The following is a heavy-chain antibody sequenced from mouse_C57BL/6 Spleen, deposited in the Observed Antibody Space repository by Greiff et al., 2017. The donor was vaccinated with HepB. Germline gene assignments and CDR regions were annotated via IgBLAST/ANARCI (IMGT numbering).Heavy chain of an antibody. CDR2: INPNNGGT. Sequence: EVKLVESGPELVKPGASVKMSCKASGYTFTDYNMHWVKQSHGKSLEWIGYINPNNGGTSYNQKFKGKATLTVNKSSSTAYMELRSLTSEDSAVYYCASPAYYSNYGFAYWGQGTLVTVSA. V-gene: IGHV1-22*01. J-gene: IGHJ3*01. D-gene: IGHD2-5*01. CDR1: GYTFTDYN. CDR3: ASPAYYSNYGFAY.